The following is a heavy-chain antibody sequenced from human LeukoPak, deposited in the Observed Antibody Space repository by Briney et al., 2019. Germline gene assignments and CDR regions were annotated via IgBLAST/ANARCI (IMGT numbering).Heavy chain of an antibody. D-gene: IGHD3-10*01. J-gene: IGHJ4*02. Sequence: ASVKVSGKASGYTFTGYYMHWVRQAPGQGLEWMGWINPNSGGTNYAQKFQGWVTMTRDTSISTAYMELSRLRSDDTAVYYCARAPITMVRGVIELAFDYWGQGTLVTVSS. CDR1: GYTFTGYY. CDR3: ARAPITMVRGVIELAFDY. V-gene: IGHV1-2*04. CDR2: INPNSGGT.